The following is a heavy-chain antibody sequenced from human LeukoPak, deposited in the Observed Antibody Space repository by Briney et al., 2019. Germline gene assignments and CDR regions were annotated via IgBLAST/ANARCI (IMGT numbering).Heavy chain of an antibody. Sequence: QPGGSLRLSCAASGFTFSSYAMHWVRQAPGKGLEWLAYIASDGNNKYYGDSVKGRFTISRDNSKNTLNLQMNSLRPEDTAVYYCAKMAGGSSGWYEYYFDYWGQGALVAVSS. D-gene: IGHD6-19*01. V-gene: IGHV3-30*02. CDR1: GFTFSSYA. CDR3: AKMAGGSSGWYEYYFDY. CDR2: IASDGNNK. J-gene: IGHJ4*02.